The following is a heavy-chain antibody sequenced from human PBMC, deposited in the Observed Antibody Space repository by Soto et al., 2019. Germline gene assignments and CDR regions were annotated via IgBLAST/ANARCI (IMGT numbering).Heavy chain of an antibody. J-gene: IGHJ6*02. Sequence: GESLKISCKGSGYSFTSYWIGWVRQMPGKGLEWMGIIYPGDSDTRYSPSFQGQVTISADKSISTAYLQWSSLKASDTAMYHCARHPIVATDNYYYGMDVWGQGTTGAVSS. CDR1: GYSFTSYW. CDR2: IYPGDSDT. V-gene: IGHV5-51*01. CDR3: ARHPIVATDNYYYGMDV. D-gene: IGHD5-12*01.